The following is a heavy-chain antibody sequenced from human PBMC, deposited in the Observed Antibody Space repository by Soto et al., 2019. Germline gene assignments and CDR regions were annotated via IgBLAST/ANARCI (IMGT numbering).Heavy chain of an antibody. CDR2: ISWNSGSI. Sequence: PGGSLRLSCAASGFTFYDYAMHWVRQAPGKGLEWVSGISWNSGSIGYADSVKGRFTISRDNAKNSLYLQMNSLRAEDTALYYCAKDTCSSTSCYPYPPSFDYWGQGTLVTVSS. D-gene: IGHD2-2*01. CDR1: GFTFYDYA. J-gene: IGHJ4*02. V-gene: IGHV3-9*01. CDR3: AKDTCSSTSCYPYPPSFDY.